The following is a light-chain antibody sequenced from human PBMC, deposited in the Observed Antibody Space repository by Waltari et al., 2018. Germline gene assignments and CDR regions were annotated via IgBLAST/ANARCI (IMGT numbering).Light chain of an antibody. V-gene: IGKV3D-15*01. CDR3: QKYNNSPLT. CDR1: QSVSTY. Sequence: TQSPATLSLSPGERATLSCRASQSVSTYLAWYQQKPGQAPSLLIYGASSRATSIPDRFSGSGSGTEFTLTISSLEPEDFAVYYCQKYNNSPLTFGGGTKVEIK. CDR2: GAS. J-gene: IGKJ4*01.